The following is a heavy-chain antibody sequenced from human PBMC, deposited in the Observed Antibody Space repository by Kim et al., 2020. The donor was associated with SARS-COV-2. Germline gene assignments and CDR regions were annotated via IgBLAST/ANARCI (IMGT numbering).Heavy chain of an antibody. CDR1: GFTFSSYA. J-gene: IGHJ4*02. D-gene: IGHD1-26*01. CDR3: ASSGPNIGSYGLDY. V-gene: IGHV3-30*04. Sequence: GGSLRLSCAASGFTFSSYAMHWVRQAPGKGLEWVAVISYDGSNKYYADSVKGRFTISRDNSKNTLYLQMNSLRAEDTAVYYCASSGPNIGSYGLDYWCQG. CDR2: ISYDGSNK.